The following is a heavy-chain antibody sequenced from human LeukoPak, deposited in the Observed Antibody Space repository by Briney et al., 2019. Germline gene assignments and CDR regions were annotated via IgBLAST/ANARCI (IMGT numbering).Heavy chain of an antibody. Sequence: SETLSLTCSVSGYSISSGFYWGWIRQPPGKGLEWIGSIIHSGSTYYNPSLKSRVTISVDTSKNQFSLKLSSVTAADTAAYYCARANYYDTSGYSRGAFDIWGQGTMVTVSS. V-gene: IGHV4-38-2*02. D-gene: IGHD3-22*01. CDR3: ARANYYDTSGYSRGAFDI. J-gene: IGHJ3*02. CDR2: IIHSGST. CDR1: GYSISSGFY.